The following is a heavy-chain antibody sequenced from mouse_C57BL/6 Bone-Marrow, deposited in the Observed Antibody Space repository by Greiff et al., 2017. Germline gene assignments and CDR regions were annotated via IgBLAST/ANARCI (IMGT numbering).Heavy chain of an antibody. CDR3: ARSLLRLLAY. J-gene: IGHJ3*01. Sequence: QVQLQQSGPELVKPGASVKISCKASGYSFTSYYIHWVKPRPGQGLEWIGWIYPGSGNTKYNEKFKGKATLTADTSSSTAYMQLSSLTSEDSAVYYCARSLLRLLAYWGQGTLVTVSA. V-gene: IGHV1-66*01. CDR2: IYPGSGNT. CDR1: GYSFTSYY. D-gene: IGHD1-2*01.